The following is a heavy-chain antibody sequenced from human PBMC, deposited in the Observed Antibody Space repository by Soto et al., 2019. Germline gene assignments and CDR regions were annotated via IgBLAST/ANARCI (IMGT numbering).Heavy chain of an antibody. CDR3: ARGDDFWSGRLDS. CDR2: MSPNSGNT. V-gene: IGHV1-8*01. CDR1: GYSFTNHD. Sequence: QVQLVQSGAEVKKPGASVKVSCKTSGYSFTNHDINWVRQAPGQGLEWMGWMSPNSGNTGFAQKFQGRVTLAVNTAISTAYMELRSLTSEETAVYYCARGDDFWSGRLDSWGQGTLVTASS. J-gene: IGHJ4*02. D-gene: IGHD3-3*01.